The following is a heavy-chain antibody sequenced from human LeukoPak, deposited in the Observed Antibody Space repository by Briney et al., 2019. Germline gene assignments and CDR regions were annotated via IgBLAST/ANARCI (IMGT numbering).Heavy chain of an antibody. V-gene: IGHV3-53*01. Sequence: GRSLRLSCAASGFTVSSNYMSWVRQAPGKGLEWVSVIYSGGSTYYADSVKGRFTISRDNSKNTLYLQMNSLRAEDTAVYYCARGYSSSWYGYYYYGMDVWGQGTTVTVSS. CDR3: ARGYSSSWYGYYYYGMDV. CDR1: GFTVSSNY. J-gene: IGHJ6*02. CDR2: IYSGGST. D-gene: IGHD6-13*01.